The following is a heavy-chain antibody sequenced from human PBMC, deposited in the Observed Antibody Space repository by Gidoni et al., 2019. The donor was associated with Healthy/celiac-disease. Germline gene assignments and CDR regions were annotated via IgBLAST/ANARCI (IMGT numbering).Heavy chain of an antibody. J-gene: IGHJ3*02. CDR1: GYTFTSYG. CDR3: ARDLKQLVPRDAFDI. CDR2: ISAYNGNT. D-gene: IGHD6-13*01. Sequence: QVQLVQSGAEVKKPGASVKVSCKASGYTFTSYGISGVRQAPGQGLEWMGWISAYNGNTNYAQKLQGRVTMTTDTSTSTAYMELRSLRADDTAVYYCARDLKQLVPRDAFDIWGQGTMVTVSS. V-gene: IGHV1-18*01.